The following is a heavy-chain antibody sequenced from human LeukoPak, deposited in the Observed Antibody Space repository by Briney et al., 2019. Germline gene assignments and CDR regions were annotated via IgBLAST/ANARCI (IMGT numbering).Heavy chain of an antibody. V-gene: IGHV4-4*09. Sequence: PSETLSLTSTVSGGSISSYYWSWIRQPPGKGLVWIGYIYTSGSTNYNPSLKSRVTISIYTSKNHFSLKLSSVTAADTAVYYCARHRGTYYYASSGYLNSAFDYWGKGTLVTASS. CDR1: GGSISSYY. J-gene: IGHJ4*02. CDR3: ARHRGTYYYASSGYLNSAFDY. D-gene: IGHD3-22*01. CDR2: IYTSGST.